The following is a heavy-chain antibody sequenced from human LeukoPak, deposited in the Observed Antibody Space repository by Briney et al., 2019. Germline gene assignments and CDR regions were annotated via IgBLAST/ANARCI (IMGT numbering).Heavy chain of an antibody. D-gene: IGHD3-22*01. CDR1: GGSFSGYY. V-gene: IGHV4-34*01. J-gene: IGHJ4*02. CDR2: INHSGST. Sequence: PSETLSLTCAVYGGSFSGYYWSWIRQPPGKGLEWIGEINHSGSTNYNPSLKSRVTISVDTSKNQFSLKLSSVTAADTAVYYCARVPRGTYYYDSSGRLDYWGQGTLVTVSS. CDR3: ARVPRGTYYYDSSGRLDY.